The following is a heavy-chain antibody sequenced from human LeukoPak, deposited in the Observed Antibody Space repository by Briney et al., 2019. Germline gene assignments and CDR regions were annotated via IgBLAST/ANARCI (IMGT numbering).Heavy chain of an antibody. D-gene: IGHD6-13*01. Sequence: SETLSLTCTVSGGSISSSSYYWGWIRQPPGKGLEWIGSIYYSGSTYYNPSLKSRVTISVDTSKNQFSLKLSSVTAADTAVYYCAREGTHINTWYHWFDPWGQGTLVTVSS. CDR2: IYYSGST. V-gene: IGHV4-39*07. CDR1: GGSISSSSYY. CDR3: AREGTHINTWYHWFDP. J-gene: IGHJ5*02.